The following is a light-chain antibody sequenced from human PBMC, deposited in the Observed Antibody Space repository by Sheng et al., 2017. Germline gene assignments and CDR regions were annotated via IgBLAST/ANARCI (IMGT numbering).Light chain of an antibody. CDR2: GVS. CDR1: NSDVGGYDY. V-gene: IGLV2-14*03. CDR3: QSYDTSLSGRWV. J-gene: IGLJ3*02. Sequence: QSALTQPASVSGSPGQSITISCTGTNSDVGGYDYVSWYQQHPGKAPKLMIYGVSNRPSGVSSRFSGSKSGNTASLTISGLQSEDEADYHCQSYDTSLSGRWVFGGGTKLTVL.